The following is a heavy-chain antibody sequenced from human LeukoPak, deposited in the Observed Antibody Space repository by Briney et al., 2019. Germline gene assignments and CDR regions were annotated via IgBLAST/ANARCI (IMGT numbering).Heavy chain of an antibody. Sequence: PGGSLRLSCAASGFTFKTYTMHWVRQAPGMGLEWVSSISSSSSYIFYADSVKGRFTISRDNAKNSLYLQMNSLRAEDTAVYYCARGLPSDYWGQGTLVTVSS. J-gene: IGHJ4*02. CDR2: ISSSSSYI. D-gene: IGHD4-11*01. CDR3: ARGLPSDY. CDR1: GFTFKTYT. V-gene: IGHV3-21*01.